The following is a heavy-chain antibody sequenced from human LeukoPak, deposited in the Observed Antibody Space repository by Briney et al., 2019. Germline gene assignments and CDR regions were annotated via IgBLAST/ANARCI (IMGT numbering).Heavy chain of an antibody. D-gene: IGHD4-17*01. V-gene: IGHV3-53*01. Sequence: GGSLRLSCAASGFTVSSNYMSWVRQAPGKGLEWVSVIYSGGSTYYADSVKGRFTISRDNSKNTLYLQMNSLRAEDTAVYYCASARHGDYEVDYFDYWGQGTLVTVSS. J-gene: IGHJ4*02. CDR2: IYSGGST. CDR1: GFTVSSNY. CDR3: ASARHGDYEVDYFDY.